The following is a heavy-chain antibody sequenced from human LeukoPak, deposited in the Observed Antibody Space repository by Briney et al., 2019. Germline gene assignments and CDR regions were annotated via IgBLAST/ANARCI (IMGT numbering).Heavy chain of an antibody. J-gene: IGHJ5*02. CDR2: FDPEDGET. Sequence: ASVKVSCKVSGYTLTDLSMHWVRQAPGKGLEWMGGFDPEDGETIYAQKFQGRVTMTEDTSTDTAYMELSSLRSEDTAVYYCAGLGYCSSTSCYSWFDPWGQGTLVTVSS. D-gene: IGHD2-2*02. CDR1: GYTLTDLS. CDR3: AGLGYCSSTSCYSWFDP. V-gene: IGHV1-24*01.